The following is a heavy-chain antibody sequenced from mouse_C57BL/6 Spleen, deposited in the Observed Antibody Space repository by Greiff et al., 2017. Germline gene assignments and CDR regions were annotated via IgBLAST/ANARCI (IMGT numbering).Heavy chain of an antibody. CDR2: IDPANGNT. CDR3: ARIYYYAKSDFDD. Sequence: EVQLQQSVAELVRPGASVKLSCTASGFNIKNTYMHWVKQRPEQGLEWIGRIDPANGNTKYAPKFQGKATITADTSSNTAYLQLSSLTSEDTAIYYWARIYYYAKSDFDDWGQGTTLTVSS. D-gene: IGHD1-1*01. V-gene: IGHV14-3*01. J-gene: IGHJ2*01. CDR1: GFNIKNTY.